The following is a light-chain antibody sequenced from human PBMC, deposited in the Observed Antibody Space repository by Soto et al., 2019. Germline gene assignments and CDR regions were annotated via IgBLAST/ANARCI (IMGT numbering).Light chain of an antibody. V-gene: IGLV2-8*01. J-gene: IGLJ2*01. CDR2: EVF. CDR3: SSSAGSEVA. CDR1: SSDVGTYNY. Sequence: QSALTQPPSASGSPGQSVTISCTGISSDVGTYNYISWYQQHPGKAPKLIIYEVFKRPSGVPARFSGSKSGNTASLTVSGLQAEDEADYYCSSSAGSEVALGGGTKLTVL.